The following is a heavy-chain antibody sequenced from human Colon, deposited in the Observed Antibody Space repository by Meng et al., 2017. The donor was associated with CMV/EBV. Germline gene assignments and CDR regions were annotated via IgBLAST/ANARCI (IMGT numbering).Heavy chain of an antibody. J-gene: IGHJ4*02. CDR1: GSTFSSYA. CDR3: ARDPAGFDY. Sequence: GGSLRLSCAASGSTFSSYAMNWVRQAPGKGLEWVAVISYDGSNKYYADSVKGRFTISRDNSKNTLYLQMNSLRAEDTAVYYCARDPAGFDYWGQGTLVTVSS. V-gene: IGHV3-30-3*01. CDR2: ISYDGSNK.